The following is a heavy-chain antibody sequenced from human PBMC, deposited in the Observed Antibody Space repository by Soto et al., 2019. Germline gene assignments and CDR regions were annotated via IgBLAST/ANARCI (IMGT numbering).Heavy chain of an antibody. CDR2: IYHSGST. Sequence: PSETLSLTCAVSGGSVSSTNWWSWVRQPPGKGLEWIGEIYHSGSTNYNPSLKSRVTISVDKSKNQFSLQLSSVTAADTAVYYCARVFRLGEYRFDYWGQGTLVTVSS. D-gene: IGHD3-16*01. CDR1: GGSVSSTNW. J-gene: IGHJ4*02. V-gene: IGHV4-4*02. CDR3: ARVFRLGEYRFDY.